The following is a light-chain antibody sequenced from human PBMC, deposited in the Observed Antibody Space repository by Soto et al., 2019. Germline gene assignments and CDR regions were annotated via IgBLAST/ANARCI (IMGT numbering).Light chain of an antibody. CDR2: GAS. V-gene: IGKV1-27*01. CDR1: QGITNY. CDR3: EKYNSDHSYS. Sequence: DVQMTQSPSSLSASVGDRVTLTCRASQGITNYLAWYQQKPGKVPKLLIYGASTLQSGVPSRFSGSGSGTDFTLTIDSLQPEDVATYYGEKYNSDHSYSCGQGTKVEIK. J-gene: IGKJ1*01.